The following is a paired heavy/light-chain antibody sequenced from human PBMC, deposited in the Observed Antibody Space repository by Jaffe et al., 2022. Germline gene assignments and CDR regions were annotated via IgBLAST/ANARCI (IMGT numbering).Light chain of an antibody. CDR1: SSNIGSNY. CDR2: RNN. CDR3: AAWDDSLTAWV. J-gene: IGLJ3*02. V-gene: IGLV1-47*01. Sequence: QSVLTQPPSASGTPGQRVTISCSGSSSNIGSNYVYWYQQLPGTAPKLFIYRNNQRPSGVPDRFSGSKSGTSASLAISGLRSEDEADYYCAAWDDSLTAWVFGGGTKLTVL.
Heavy chain of an antibody. Sequence: EVQLVESGGGLVQPGGSLRLSCAASGFTFSNYEMNWVRQAPGKGLEWISYISSGGSTIYYADSVKGRFTISRDNAKNSLCLQMNSLRAEDTAVYYCARAFTQQLGFDSWGQGTLVTVSS. CDR2: ISSGGSTI. J-gene: IGHJ4*02. D-gene: IGHD6-13*01. V-gene: IGHV3-48*03. CDR1: GFTFSNYE. CDR3: ARAFTQQLGFDS.